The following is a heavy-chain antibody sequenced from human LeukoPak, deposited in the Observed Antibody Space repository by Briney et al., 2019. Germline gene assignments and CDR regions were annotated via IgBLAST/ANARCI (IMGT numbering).Heavy chain of an antibody. D-gene: IGHD1-7*01. J-gene: IGHJ4*02. Sequence: ASVKVSCKVSGYTLTELSMHWVRQAPGKGLEWMGGFDPEDGETIYAQKFQGRVTMTEDTSTDTAYMEPSSLRSEDTAVYYCATEITGTRPFDYWGQGTLVTVSS. CDR2: FDPEDGET. CDR3: ATEITGTRPFDY. V-gene: IGHV1-24*01. CDR1: GYTLTELS.